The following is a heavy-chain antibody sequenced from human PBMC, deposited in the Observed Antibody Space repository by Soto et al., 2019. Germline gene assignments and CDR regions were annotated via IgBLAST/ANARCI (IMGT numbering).Heavy chain of an antibody. V-gene: IGHV1-18*01. Sequence: VASVKVSCKASGYTFTSYGISWVRQAPGQGLEWMGWISAYNGNTNYAQKLQGRVTMTTDTSTSTAYMELRSLRSDDTAVYYCARGDSSGYYPSNWFDPWGQGTLVTVSS. J-gene: IGHJ5*02. CDR3: ARGDSSGYYPSNWFDP. D-gene: IGHD3-22*01. CDR1: GYTFTSYG. CDR2: ISAYNGNT.